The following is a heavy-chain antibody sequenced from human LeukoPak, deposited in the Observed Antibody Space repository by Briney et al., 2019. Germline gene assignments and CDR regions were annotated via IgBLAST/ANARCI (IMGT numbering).Heavy chain of an antibody. CDR3: GRAGDLYTTARGTHIDF. Sequence: GGSLRLSCAASGFTFRSYGLHWVRQTPGKGLEWVAVISYDGHNKYLADSVKGRFSISRDNSKSTLYLEMSSLRPEDTALYYCGRAGDLYTTARGTHIDFWGQGTLVAVST. CDR1: GFTFRSYG. J-gene: IGHJ4*02. D-gene: IGHD1-14*01. CDR2: ISYDGHNK. V-gene: IGHV3-30*03.